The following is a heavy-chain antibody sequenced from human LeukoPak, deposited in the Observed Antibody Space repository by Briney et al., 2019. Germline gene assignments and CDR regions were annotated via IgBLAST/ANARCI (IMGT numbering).Heavy chain of an antibody. CDR1: GFTFSSYE. CDR2: ISSSGSTI. Sequence: GGSLRLSCAASGFTFSSYEMNWVRQAPGKGLEWVSYISSSGSTIYYADSVKGRFTISRDNAKNSLYLQMNSLRAEDTAVYYCAREYSSSSGHVFDYWGQGALVTVSS. J-gene: IGHJ4*02. D-gene: IGHD6-6*01. CDR3: AREYSSSSGHVFDY. V-gene: IGHV3-48*03.